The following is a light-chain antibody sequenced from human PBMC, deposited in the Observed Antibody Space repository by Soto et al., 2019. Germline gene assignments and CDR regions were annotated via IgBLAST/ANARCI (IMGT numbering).Light chain of an antibody. V-gene: IGKV3-20*01. CDR3: QQYSGSSGLT. J-gene: IGKJ4*01. CDR1: QSISSTY. Sequence: EIVLTQSPGTLSLSPGERVTLSFRASQSISSTYLAWYQQKPGQAPRLLMYGASTRATGIPDRFSGSGSGTDFTLTIARLEPEDFAVYYCQQYSGSSGLTFGGGTKVQIK. CDR2: GAS.